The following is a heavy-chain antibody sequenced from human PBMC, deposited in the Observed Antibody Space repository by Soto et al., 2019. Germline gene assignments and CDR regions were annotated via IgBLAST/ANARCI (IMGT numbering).Heavy chain of an antibody. CDR1: GYTFTNHS. CDR2: INAGNGNT. J-gene: IGHJ4*02. V-gene: IGHV1-3*01. CDR3: ATIGSGSNPPDY. D-gene: IGHD6-19*01. Sequence: GASVEVSCKASGYTFTNHSMHWVRQAPGQRREWMGWINAGNGNTKYSQKLQGRVTMTTDTSTSTAYMELRSLRSDDTAVYYCATIGSGSNPPDYWGQGTLVTVSS.